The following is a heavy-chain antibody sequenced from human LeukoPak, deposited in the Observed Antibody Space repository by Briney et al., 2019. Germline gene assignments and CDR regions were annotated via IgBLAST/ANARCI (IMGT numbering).Heavy chain of an antibody. CDR3: AKDTAMVTPHFDY. D-gene: IGHD5-18*01. V-gene: IGHV3-23*01. CDR1: GFTFSGYG. Sequence: GGSLRLSCAASGFTFSGYGMSWVRQAPGKGLEWVSAISGSGGSAYYADSVKGRFTISRDNSKNTLYLQMNSLRAEDTAVYYCAKDTAMVTPHFDYWGQGTLVTVSS. J-gene: IGHJ4*02. CDR2: ISGSGGSA.